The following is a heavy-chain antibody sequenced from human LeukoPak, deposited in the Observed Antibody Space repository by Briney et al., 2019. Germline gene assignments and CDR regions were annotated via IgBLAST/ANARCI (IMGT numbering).Heavy chain of an antibody. V-gene: IGHV4-59*08. Sequence: SETLSLTCTVSGGSISGYYWSWIRQPPGKGLEWIGYIYYSGSTNYNPSLKSRVTISVDTSKNQFSLKLSSVTAADTAVYYCARYYSYYDSSGFDYWGQGTLVTVSS. CDR2: IYYSGST. CDR1: GGSISGYY. D-gene: IGHD3-22*01. J-gene: IGHJ4*02. CDR3: ARYYSYYDSSGFDY.